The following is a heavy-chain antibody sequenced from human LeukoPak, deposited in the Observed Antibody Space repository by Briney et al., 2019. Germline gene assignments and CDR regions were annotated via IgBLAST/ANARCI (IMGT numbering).Heavy chain of an antibody. J-gene: IGHJ6*02. CDR1: GDSIISSSSY. V-gene: IGHV4-39*07. CDR3: ARVAAAGYWHYGMDV. D-gene: IGHD6-13*01. CDR2: IYYSGLT. Sequence: SETLSLTCTVSGDSIISSSSYWGWIRQPPGKGLEWIGSIYYSGLTYYNPSLKSRVTISVDTSKNQFSLKLISVTAADTAVYYCARVAAAGYWHYGMDVWGQGTTVTVSS.